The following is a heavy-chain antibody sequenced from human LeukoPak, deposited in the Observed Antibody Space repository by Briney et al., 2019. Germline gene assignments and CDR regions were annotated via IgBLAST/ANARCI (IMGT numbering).Heavy chain of an antibody. CDR1: GHTLNNHF. V-gene: IGHV1-46*02. CDR2: INPRDGST. Sequence: ASVTVSCKSSGHTLNNHFIHWVRQAPRQGLEWMGMINPRDGSTRTLRRFQGRLTMTRDTSTSTLYMGLSSLRSEDTATYFCARGADQEFDFWGQGTLVTVSS. CDR3: ARGADQEFDF. J-gene: IGHJ4*02.